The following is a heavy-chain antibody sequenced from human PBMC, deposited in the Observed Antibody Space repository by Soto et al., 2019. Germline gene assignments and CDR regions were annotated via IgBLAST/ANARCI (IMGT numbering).Heavy chain of an antibody. CDR1: GFTFSSYE. CDR3: AREGGGSYSGIAY. CDR2: ISSSGSTI. D-gene: IGHD1-26*01. J-gene: IGHJ4*02. Sequence: GGSLRLSCAASGFTFSSYEMNWVRQAPGKGLEWVSYISSSGSTIYYADSVKGRSTISRDNAKNSLYLQMNSLRAEDTAVYYCAREGGGSYSGIAYWGQGTLVTVSS. V-gene: IGHV3-48*03.